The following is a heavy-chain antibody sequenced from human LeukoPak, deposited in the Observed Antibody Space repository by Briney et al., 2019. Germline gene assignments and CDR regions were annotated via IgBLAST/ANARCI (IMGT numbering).Heavy chain of an antibody. Sequence: AGGSLRLSCAASGXTFSSYSMNWVRQAPGKGLEWVSSISSSSSYIYYADSVKGRFTISRDNAKNTLYLQMNSLRAEDTALYYCAKKVAGYNNCFDPWGQGTLVTVSS. J-gene: IGHJ5*02. V-gene: IGHV3-21*04. CDR3: AKKVAGYNNCFDP. D-gene: IGHD6-19*01. CDR2: ISSSSSYI. CDR1: GXTFSSYS.